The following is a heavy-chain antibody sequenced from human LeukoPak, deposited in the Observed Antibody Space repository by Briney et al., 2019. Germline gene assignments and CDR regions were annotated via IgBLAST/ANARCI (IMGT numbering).Heavy chain of an antibody. CDR1: GGSISSYY. Sequence: SETLSLTCTVSGGSISSYYWSWIRQPPGKGPEWIGYIYYSGSTNYNPSLKSRVTISVDTSKNQFSLKLSSVTAADTAVYCCARLGSYYYDILAAFDIWGQGTMVTVSS. CDR2: IYYSGST. J-gene: IGHJ3*02. D-gene: IGHD3-22*01. V-gene: IGHV4-59*08. CDR3: ARLGSYYYDILAAFDI.